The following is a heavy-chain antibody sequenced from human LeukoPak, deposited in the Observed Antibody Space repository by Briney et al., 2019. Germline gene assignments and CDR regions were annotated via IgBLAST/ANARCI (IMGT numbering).Heavy chain of an antibody. V-gene: IGHV3-66*01. Sequence: GGSLRLSCTVSGFTVSSNYMSWVRQAPGKGLEWVSVIYSGGSTYYADSVKGRFTISRDNSKNTLYLQMNSLRAEDTAVYYCARAGKTYYYDSSGYYLDYWGQGTLVTVSS. J-gene: IGHJ4*02. CDR3: ARAGKTYYYDSSGYYLDY. D-gene: IGHD3-22*01. CDR1: GFTVSSNY. CDR2: IYSGGST.